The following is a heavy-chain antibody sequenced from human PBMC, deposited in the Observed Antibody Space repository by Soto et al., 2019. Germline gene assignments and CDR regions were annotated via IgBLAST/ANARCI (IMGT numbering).Heavy chain of an antibody. CDR3: ARAYYDFLCGSYRFEY. Sequence: EVHLVESGGGLVQPGGSLRLSCAASGFTFSRYWMSWVRQAPGKGLEWVANIKEDGSEKKNVDSVKGRFTISRDNAKNSLYLQMNSLRAEDTAVYYCARAYYDFLCGSYRFEYWGQGALVTVSS. D-gene: IGHD3-16*02. CDR2: IKEDGSEK. J-gene: IGHJ4*02. CDR1: GFTFSRYW. V-gene: IGHV3-7*01.